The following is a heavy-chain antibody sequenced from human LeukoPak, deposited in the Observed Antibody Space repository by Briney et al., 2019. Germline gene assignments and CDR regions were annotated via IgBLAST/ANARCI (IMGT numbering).Heavy chain of an antibody. Sequence: GGSLRLSCAASGFTFSSYAMHWVRQAPGKGLEWVAVIWYDGSNKYYADSVKGRFTISRDNSKNTLYLQMNSLRAEDTAVYYCARDYDSSGYSPGPSYWGQGTLVTVSS. CDR1: GFTFSSYA. CDR2: IWYDGSNK. CDR3: ARDYDSSGYSPGPSY. J-gene: IGHJ4*02. D-gene: IGHD3-22*01. V-gene: IGHV3-33*08.